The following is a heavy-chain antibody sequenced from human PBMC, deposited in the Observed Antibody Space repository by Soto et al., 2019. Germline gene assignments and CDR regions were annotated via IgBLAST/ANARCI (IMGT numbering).Heavy chain of an antibody. V-gene: IGHV4-4*02. Sequence: QVQLQESGPGLVKPSGTLSLTCAVSGGSISSSNWWSWVRQPPGKGLEWIGEIYHSGSTNYNPSLKSRVTISVDKSKNQFSLKLSSVTAADTAVYYCARHSSSWYGVGCYYYGMDVWGQGTTVTVSS. D-gene: IGHD6-13*01. CDR3: ARHSSSWYGVGCYYYGMDV. CDR1: GGSISSSNW. CDR2: IYHSGST. J-gene: IGHJ6*02.